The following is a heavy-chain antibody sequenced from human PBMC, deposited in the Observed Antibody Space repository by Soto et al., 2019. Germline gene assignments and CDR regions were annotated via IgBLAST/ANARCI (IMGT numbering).Heavy chain of an antibody. D-gene: IGHD6-6*01. CDR3: ERDKWRVAARYLKNYRMDV. V-gene: IGHV1-2*02. CDR1: GYTFTGYY. Sequence: KVSCKASGYTFTGYYMHWVRQAPGHGLEWMGGIKPNSRGTNYAQKFQGRVTITRDTSISTAYMELSRLRSDDTAVYYCERDKWRVAARYLKNYRMDVWGQGTSVTVSS. CDR2: IKPNSRGT. J-gene: IGHJ6*02.